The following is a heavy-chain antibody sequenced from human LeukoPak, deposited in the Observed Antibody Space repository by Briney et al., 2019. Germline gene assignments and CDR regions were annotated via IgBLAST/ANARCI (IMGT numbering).Heavy chain of an antibody. D-gene: IGHD5-12*01. CDR2: IWFDGINT. CDR3: ATSGYSGYDRPS. V-gene: IGHV3-33*01. Sequence: PGRSLRLSCAASRFTFSHFGMHWVRQSPGKGLEWVALIWFDGINTSYADSVKGRFTVSRDNSKNTLYLEMNSLRAEGTAVYYCATSGYSGYDRPSWGQGTLVTV. CDR1: RFTFSHFG. J-gene: IGHJ5*02.